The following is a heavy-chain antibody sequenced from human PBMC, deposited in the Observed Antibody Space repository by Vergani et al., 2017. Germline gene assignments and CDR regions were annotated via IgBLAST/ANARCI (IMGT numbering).Heavy chain of an antibody. J-gene: IGHJ6*02. CDR3: ATYYDILTAGPHYYYYYGMDV. CDR1: GYSFTSYW. CDR2: IYPGDSDT. D-gene: IGHD3-9*01. Sequence: EVQLVQSGAEVKKPGESLKISCKGSGYSFTSYWIGWVRQMPGKGLEWMGIIYPGDSDTRYSPSFKGQVTISADKSISTAYLQWSSMKASDTSMYYCATYYDILTAGPHYYYYYGMDVWGQGTTVTVSS. V-gene: IGHV5-51*01.